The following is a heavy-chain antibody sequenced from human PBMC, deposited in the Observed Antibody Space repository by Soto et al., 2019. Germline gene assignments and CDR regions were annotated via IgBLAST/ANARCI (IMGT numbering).Heavy chain of an antibody. J-gene: IGHJ4*02. CDR3: ASGGQTIFPKD. CDR2: ISHSGST. V-gene: IGHV4-34*02. CDR1: GGSFSGYY. Sequence: QVQLQQWGAGLLKPSETLSLTCAVYGGSFSGYYWSWIRQPPGKGLDWIGEISHSGSTNYNPSLKSRVTISVDTPKSQFSLKLSSVTAADTAVYYCASGGQTIFPKDWGQGNLVTVAS. D-gene: IGHD3-9*01.